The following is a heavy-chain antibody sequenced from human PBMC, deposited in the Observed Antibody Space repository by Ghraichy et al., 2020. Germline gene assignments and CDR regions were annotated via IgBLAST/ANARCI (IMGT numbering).Heavy chain of an antibody. J-gene: IGHJ4*02. D-gene: IGHD6-19*01. CDR2: INHSGST. CDR3: AGCIAVAGGLIDY. V-gene: IGHV4-34*01. CDR1: GGSLSGYY. Sequence: SETLSLTCAVYGGSLSGYYWSWIRQAPGKGLEWIGEINHSGSTNYNPSLKSRITISVDTSKNQFSLKLSSVTAADTAMYYCAGCIAVAGGLIDYWGQGTLVTVSS.